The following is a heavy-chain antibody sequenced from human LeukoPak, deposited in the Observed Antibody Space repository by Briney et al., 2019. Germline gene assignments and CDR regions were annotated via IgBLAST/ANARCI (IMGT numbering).Heavy chain of an antibody. V-gene: IGHV3-23*01. CDR2: IIGSGGST. CDR3: AKDQKSIAATGYDY. D-gene: IGHD6-13*01. CDR1: GFTFRNYA. J-gene: IGHJ4*02. Sequence: GSLRLSSAASGFTFRNYAMSWVRPGPGKGLEWVSTIIGSGGSTYYADSVKGRFTNSRDNSKNTLFLQMNSLRADDTAVYFWAKDQKSIAATGYDYGGQGTLVTVS.